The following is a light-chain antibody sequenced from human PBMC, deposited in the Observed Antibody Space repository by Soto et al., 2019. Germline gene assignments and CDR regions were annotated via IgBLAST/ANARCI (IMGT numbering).Light chain of an antibody. V-gene: IGLV6-57*04. CDR2: EDN. CDR3: QSYDSSNHWV. CDR1: SGSIASYY. Sequence: NFMLTQPHSVSESPGKTVTISCTRSSGSIASYYVQWYQQRPGRAPTSVIYEDNQRPSGVPDRFSGSIDRSSNSASLSISGLKTEDEADYYCQSYDSSNHWVFGGGTKLTVL. J-gene: IGLJ3*02.